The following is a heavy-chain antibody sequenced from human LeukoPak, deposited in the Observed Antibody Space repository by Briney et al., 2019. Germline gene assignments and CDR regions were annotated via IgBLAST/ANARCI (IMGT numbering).Heavy chain of an antibody. CDR3: AKEGSYGNFGY. J-gene: IGHJ4*02. D-gene: IGHD1-26*01. CDR2: ISWNSGSI. CDR1: GFTFSSYA. Sequence: GGSLRLSCAASGFTFSSYAMSWVRQAPGKGLEWVSGISWNSGSIGYADSVKGRFTISRDNAKNSLYLQMNSLRAEDTALYYCAKEGSYGNFGYWGQGTLVTVSS. V-gene: IGHV3-9*01.